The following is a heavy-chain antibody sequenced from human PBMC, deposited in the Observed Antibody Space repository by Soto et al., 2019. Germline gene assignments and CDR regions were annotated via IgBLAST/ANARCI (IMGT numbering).Heavy chain of an antibody. CDR3: ARDGERETTSEAFDI. V-gene: IGHV3-30-3*01. CDR1: GFTFSSYA. D-gene: IGHD1-7*01. J-gene: IGHJ3*02. Sequence: QVQLVESGGGVVQPGRSLRLSCAASGFTFSSYAMHWVRQAPGKGLEWVAVISYDGSNKYYADSVKGRFTISRDNSKNTLYLQMNSLRAEDTAVYYCARDGERETTSEAFDIWGQGTMVTVSS. CDR2: ISYDGSNK.